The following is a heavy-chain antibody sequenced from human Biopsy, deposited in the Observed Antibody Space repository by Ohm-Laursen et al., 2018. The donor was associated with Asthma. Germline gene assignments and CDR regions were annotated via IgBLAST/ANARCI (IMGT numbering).Heavy chain of an antibody. CDR2: INSVFGTT. D-gene: IGHD2-2*01. CDR3: ARKAGSCISRTCYSLDF. J-gene: IGHJ4*02. V-gene: IGHV1-69*13. CDR1: GGTFNTYV. Sequence: SVKASCKSLGGTFNTYVIGWARQAPGQGLEWMGGINSVFGTTTYPQKFQDRVTITEDDSTSTVYMELSSLRSEDTAVYYCARKAGSCISRTCYSLDFWGQGTLVTVSS.